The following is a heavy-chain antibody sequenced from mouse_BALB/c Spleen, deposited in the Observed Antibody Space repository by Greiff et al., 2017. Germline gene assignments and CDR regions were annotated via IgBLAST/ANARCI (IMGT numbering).Heavy chain of an antibody. Sequence: EVHLVESGGGLVQPGGSMKLSCVASGFTFSNYWMNWVRQSPEKGLEWVAEIRLKSNNYATHYAESVKGRFTISRDDSKSSVYLQMNNLRAEDTGIYYCTRDDYWYFDVWGAGTTVTVSS. CDR1: GFTFSNYW. V-gene: IGHV6-6*02. J-gene: IGHJ1*01. CDR2: IRLKSNNYAT. CDR3: TRDDYWYFDV.